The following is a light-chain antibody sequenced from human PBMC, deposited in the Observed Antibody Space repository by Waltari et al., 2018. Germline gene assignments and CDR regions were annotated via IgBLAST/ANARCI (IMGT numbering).Light chain of an antibody. V-gene: IGLV4-69*01. CDR3: QTWGSDIVV. CDR2: VNGDGSH. CDR1: SGHTTFA. Sequence: QLVVTQSPSAYASLGASVKFTCTLSSGHTTFAIAWHQQQPQKGTRYLMTVNGDGSHRKGDGIPDRFSGSSSGADRYLTVSSLQSEDEADYYCQTWGSDIVVFGGGTNLTVL. J-gene: IGLJ2*01.